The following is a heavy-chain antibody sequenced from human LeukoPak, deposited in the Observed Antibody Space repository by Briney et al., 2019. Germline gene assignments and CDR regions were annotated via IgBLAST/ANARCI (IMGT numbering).Heavy chain of an antibody. CDR3: VKRNWFDP. J-gene: IGHJ5*02. V-gene: IGHV3-30*18. CDR1: GFTFSSYG. Sequence: LRLSCAASGFTFSSYGMHWVRQAPGKGLEWVAVISYDGSNKYYADSVKGRFTISRDNSKNTLYLQMNSLRAEDTAVYYCVKRNWFDPWGQGTLVTVSS. CDR2: ISYDGSNK.